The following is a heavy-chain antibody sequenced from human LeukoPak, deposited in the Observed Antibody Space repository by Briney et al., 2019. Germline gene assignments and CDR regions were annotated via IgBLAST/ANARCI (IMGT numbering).Heavy chain of an antibody. CDR2: ISDDGGNT. V-gene: IGHV3-30-3*01. J-gene: IGHJ4*02. CDR1: GFTFSSYA. CDR3: AGDYPDY. Sequence: GGSLRLSCAASGFTFSSYAVHWVRQAPGQGLEWVAVISDDGGNTYYAGSVKGRFTISRDNSKNMLYLQMNSLRAEDTAVYYCAGDYPDYWGQGTLVTVSS. D-gene: IGHD4-17*01.